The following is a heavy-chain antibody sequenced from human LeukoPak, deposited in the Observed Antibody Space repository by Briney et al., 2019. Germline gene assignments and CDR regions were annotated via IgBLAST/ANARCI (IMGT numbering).Heavy chain of an antibody. Sequence: GGSLRLSCAASGFTFSSYGMHWVRQAPGKGLEWVAFIQHDGTNEYSDSVKGRFTISRDNSKNTLYLQMNSLRAEDTAVYYCARGAKPVYDYVWGSYDYWGQGTLVTVSS. CDR1: GFTFSSYG. D-gene: IGHD3-16*01. CDR3: ARGAKPVYDYVWGSYDY. CDR2: IQHDGTNE. V-gene: IGHV3-30*02. J-gene: IGHJ4*02.